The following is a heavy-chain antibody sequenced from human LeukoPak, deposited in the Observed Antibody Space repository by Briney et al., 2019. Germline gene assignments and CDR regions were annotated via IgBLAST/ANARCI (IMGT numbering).Heavy chain of an antibody. V-gene: IGHV4-59*01. D-gene: IGHD2-15*01. Sequence: SETLSLTCTVSGGSITTDYWSWIRQPPGKGLEWIGYISYSGSSNYNPSLKSRVTISIDKSKNQFSLKLTSVTAADTAVYYCAGVSGGFAYYFDFWGQGTLVTVSS. CDR2: ISYSGSS. CDR1: GGSITTDY. J-gene: IGHJ4*02. CDR3: AGVSGGFAYYFDF.